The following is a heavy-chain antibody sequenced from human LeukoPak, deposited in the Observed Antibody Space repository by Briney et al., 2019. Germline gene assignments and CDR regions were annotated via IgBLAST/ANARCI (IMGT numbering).Heavy chain of an antibody. CDR3: AREVGLYGSGSEFDY. CDR2: IKHDGSEK. D-gene: IGHD3-10*01. V-gene: IGHV3-7*01. CDR1: GFTFSSYW. Sequence: GGSLRLSCAASGFTFSSYWMSWVRQAPGKGLEWVANIKHDGSEKYYVDSVKGRFTISRDNAKNSLYLQMNSLRAEDTAVYYCAREVGLYGSGSEFDYWGQGTLVTVSS. J-gene: IGHJ4*02.